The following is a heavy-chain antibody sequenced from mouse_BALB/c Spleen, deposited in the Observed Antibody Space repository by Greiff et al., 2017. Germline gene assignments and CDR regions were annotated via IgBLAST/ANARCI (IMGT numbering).Heavy chain of an antibody. CDR3: ARTTNWVFDY. CDR2: ISNGGGST. V-gene: IGHV5-12-2*01. D-gene: IGHD4-1*01. J-gene: IGHJ2*01. Sequence: VQLKESGGGLVQPGGSLKLSCAASGFTFSSYTMSWVRQTPEKRLEWVAYISNGGGSTYYPDTVKGRFTISRDNAKNTLYLQMSSLKSEDTAMYYCARTTNWVFDYWGQGTTLTVSS. CDR1: GFTFSSYT.